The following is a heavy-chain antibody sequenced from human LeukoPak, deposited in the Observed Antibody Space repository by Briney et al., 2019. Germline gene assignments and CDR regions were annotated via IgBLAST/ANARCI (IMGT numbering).Heavy chain of an antibody. J-gene: IGHJ4*02. V-gene: IGHV3-11*01. CDR3: ARDRYLYCSGGSCYPAYFDY. CDR1: GFTFSDYY. Sequence: GGSLRLSCAASGFTFSDYYMSWIRQAPGKGLEWVSYISSSGSTIYYADSVKDRFTISRDNAKNSLYLQMNSLRAEDTAVYYCARDRYLYCSGGSCYPAYFDYWGQGTLVTVSS. CDR2: ISSSGSTI. D-gene: IGHD2-15*01.